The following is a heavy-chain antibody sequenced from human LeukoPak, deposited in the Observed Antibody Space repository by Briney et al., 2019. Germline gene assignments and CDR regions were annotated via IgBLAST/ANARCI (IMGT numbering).Heavy chain of an antibody. J-gene: IGHJ5*02. Sequence: QSGGSLRLSCTASGFTLSNYYMTWVRQAPGKGLEWVANIKQDGSERFYLDSVKGRFTISRDNAKNSLYLQMNGLRAEDTAVYYCAGGGGWICHHWGQGTLVTVSS. CDR2: IKQDGSER. CDR1: GFTLSNYY. V-gene: IGHV3-7*01. D-gene: IGHD6-19*01. CDR3: AGGGGWICHH.